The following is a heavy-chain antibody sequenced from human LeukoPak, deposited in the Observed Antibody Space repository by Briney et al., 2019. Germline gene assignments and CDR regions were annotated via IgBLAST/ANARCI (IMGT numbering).Heavy chain of an antibody. CDR2: ISNRGDTT. J-gene: IGHJ4*02. CDR3: AKGHSAHGTGFDY. V-gene: IGHV3-23*01. D-gene: IGHD1-1*01. Sequence: PGGSLRLSCAPSGLTLSRFAMSWVRQAPGKGLEWVSDISNRGDTTYYADCVKGRFTISRDNLKNTLYVQINNLRVEDTAVYYCAKGHSAHGTGFDYWGQGTLVIVSS. CDR1: GLTLSRFA.